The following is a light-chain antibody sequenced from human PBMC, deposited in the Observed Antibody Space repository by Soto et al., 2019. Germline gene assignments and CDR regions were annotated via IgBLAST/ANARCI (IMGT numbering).Light chain of an antibody. Sequence: DIQMTQSPSSLSASVLYIVTITFRASQSISRYLNWYQQKPGKAPNLLIYVASSLQSEVPSRFSGSGSGTDFTLTITSLQPEDFATYYCQQSYGTPITFGQGTRLEIK. J-gene: IGKJ5*01. CDR2: VAS. V-gene: IGKV1-39*01. CDR3: QQSYGTPIT. CDR1: QSISRY.